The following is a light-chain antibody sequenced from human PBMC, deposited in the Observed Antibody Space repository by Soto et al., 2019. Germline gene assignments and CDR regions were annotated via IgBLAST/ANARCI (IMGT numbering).Light chain of an antibody. Sequence: IVKTQCPATMYVSRGERATRLCRASQSVSSYLAWYQQKLGQAPRLLIYGASSRASGIPDRFSGSGSGTDFTLTISRLEPEDFAVYYCQQYGRSPNAFGQGTRLEIK. V-gene: IGKV3-20*01. CDR2: GAS. CDR1: QSVSSY. CDR3: QQYGRSPNA. J-gene: IGKJ5*01.